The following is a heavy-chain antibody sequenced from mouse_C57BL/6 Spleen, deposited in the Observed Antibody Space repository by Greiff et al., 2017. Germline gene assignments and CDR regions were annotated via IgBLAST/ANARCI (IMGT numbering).Heavy chain of an antibody. V-gene: IGHV5-15*01. D-gene: IGHD2-2*01. CDR3: ARLSTMVTAVYFDV. CDR1: GFTFSDYG. J-gene: IGHJ1*03. Sequence: EVMLVESGGGLVQPGGSLKLSCAASGFTFSDYGMAWVRQAPRKGPEWVAFISNLAYSIYYADTVTGRFTISRENAKNTLYLEMSSLRSEDTAMYYCARLSTMVTAVYFDVWGTGTTVTVSS. CDR2: ISNLAYSI.